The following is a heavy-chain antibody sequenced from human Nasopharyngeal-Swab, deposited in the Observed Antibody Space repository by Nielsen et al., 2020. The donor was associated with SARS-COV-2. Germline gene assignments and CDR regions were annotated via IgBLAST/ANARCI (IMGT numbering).Heavy chain of an antibody. CDR1: GFTFSSYA. D-gene: IGHD2-15*01. Sequence: GESLKISCAASGFTFSSYAMNWVRQGPGKGLAWVSEISGSGGTTYYADSVKGRFTISRDNSKNTLHLQMNSLRAEDTAVYYCARDRGRYCSGGSCYSGGSAFQHWGQGTLVTVSS. V-gene: IGHV3-23*01. J-gene: IGHJ1*01. CDR3: ARDRGRYCSGGSCYSGGSAFQH. CDR2: ISGSGGTT.